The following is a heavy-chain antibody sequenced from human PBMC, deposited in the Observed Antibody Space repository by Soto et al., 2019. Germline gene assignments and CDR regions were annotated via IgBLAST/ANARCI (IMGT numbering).Heavy chain of an antibody. CDR2: IIPIFGTA. V-gene: IGHV1-69*06. J-gene: IGHJ2*01. Sequence: QVQLVQSGAEVKKPGSSVKVSCKASGGTFSSYAISWVRQAPGQGLEWMGGIIPIFGTANYAQKFQGRVTITADKSTSTAYMELSSLRSEDTAVYYCATVPWDYYDSSGYYINWYFDLWGRGTLVTVSS. D-gene: IGHD3-22*01. CDR1: GGTFSSYA. CDR3: ATVPWDYYDSSGYYINWYFDL.